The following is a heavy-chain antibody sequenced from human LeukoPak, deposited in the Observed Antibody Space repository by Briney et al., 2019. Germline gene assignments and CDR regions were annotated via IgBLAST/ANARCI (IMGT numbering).Heavy chain of an antibody. CDR1: GFTFSSYSMN. CDR3: ASHGQQHLSPFDY. V-gene: IGHV4-59*05. CDR2: IYYSRST. Sequence: KPGGSLRLSCAASGFTFSSYSMNWVRQAPGKGLEWIGSIYYSRSTYYNPSLKSRVTISVDTSKNQFSLKLSSVTAADTAVYYCASHGQQHLSPFDYWGQGSLVTVSS. J-gene: IGHJ4*02. D-gene: IGHD6-13*01.